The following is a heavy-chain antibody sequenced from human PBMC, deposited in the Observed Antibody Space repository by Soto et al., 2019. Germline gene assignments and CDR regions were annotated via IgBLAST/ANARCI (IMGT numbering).Heavy chain of an antibody. J-gene: IGHJ4*02. CDR3: ARKPLGSSSRLDC. Sequence: ASLKGAWKTSGYTYTGYHVRWGRKATGQGLEWMGWINPNSGGTNYAQKFQGRVTMTRDTSIRTAYMELSRLRSDDTALYSCARKPLGSSSRLDCCGQGILVTVPS. CDR2: INPNSGGT. V-gene: IGHV1-2*02. D-gene: IGHD6-6*01. CDR1: GYTYTGYH.